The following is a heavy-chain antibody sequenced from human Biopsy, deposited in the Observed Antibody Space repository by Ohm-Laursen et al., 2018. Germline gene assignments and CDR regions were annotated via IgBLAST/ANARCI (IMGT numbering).Heavy chain of an antibody. CDR2: ISDIGSST. Sequence: SLRLSCAASGFTFSNYAMTWVRQAPGKGLEWVSAISDIGSSTFYSDSVKGRFTISRDNSKKTLYLQMNSLIAEDTAIYYCAKDQPDLAVVVAAHWYFDLWGRGTLVTASS. D-gene: IGHD2-15*01. CDR3: AKDQPDLAVVVAAHWYFDL. J-gene: IGHJ2*01. CDR1: GFTFSNYA. V-gene: IGHV3-23*01.